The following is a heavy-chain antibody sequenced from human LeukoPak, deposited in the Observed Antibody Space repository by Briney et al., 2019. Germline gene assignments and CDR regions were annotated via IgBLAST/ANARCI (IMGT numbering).Heavy chain of an antibody. Sequence: PGGSLRLSCAASGFTFSDYYMSWIRQAPGKGLEWVSYISNGGNTIYYADSVKGRFTISRDNAENSLYLQMNNLRAEDTAMYYCARGQWRGDMWGQGTMVTVSS. V-gene: IGHV3-11*04. J-gene: IGHJ3*02. CDR2: ISNGGNTI. D-gene: IGHD6-19*01. CDR1: GFTFSDYY. CDR3: ARGQWRGDM.